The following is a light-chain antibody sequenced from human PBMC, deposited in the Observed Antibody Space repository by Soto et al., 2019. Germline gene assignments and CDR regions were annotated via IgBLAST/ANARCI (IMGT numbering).Light chain of an antibody. CDR1: QGIRND. V-gene: IGKV1-6*01. CDR2: AAS. Sequence: AVQITQSPASLSASVGDRVTITCRASQGIRNDLGWYQQKPGKAPKLLIYAASSLQSGVPSRFSGSGSGTDFTLTISSLQPEDFATYDCLQDYNYPRTFGQGTKVDIK. CDR3: LQDYNYPRT. J-gene: IGKJ1*01.